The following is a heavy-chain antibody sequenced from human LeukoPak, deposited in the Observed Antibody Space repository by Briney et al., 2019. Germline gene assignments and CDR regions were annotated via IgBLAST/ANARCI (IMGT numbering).Heavy chain of an antibody. CDR2: ISGSGGST. V-gene: IGHV3-23*01. D-gene: IGHD6-13*01. Sequence: GGSLRLSCAASGFTFSSYAMSWVRQAPGKGLEWVSAISGSGGSTYYADSVKGRFTISRDNSKNTLYLQMNGLRAEDTAVYYCAKGSKAAAGSRPYNWFDPWGQGTLVTVSS. CDR3: AKGSKAAAGSRPYNWFDP. J-gene: IGHJ5*02. CDR1: GFTFSSYA.